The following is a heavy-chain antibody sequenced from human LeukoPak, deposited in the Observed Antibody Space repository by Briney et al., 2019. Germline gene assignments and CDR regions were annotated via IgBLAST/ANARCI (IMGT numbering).Heavy chain of an antibody. V-gene: IGHV3-30*18. D-gene: IGHD3-22*01. CDR3: AKDSLDYYSNMDI. J-gene: IGHJ3*02. CDR2: ISYDGSNK. Sequence: GGSLRLSCAGSGFTFSSYGMHWVRQAPGKGLEWVAVISYDGSNKYYADSVKGRFTISRDNSKNTLYLQMNSLRAEDTAVYYCAKDSLDYYSNMDIWGQGTMVTVSS. CDR1: GFTFSSYG.